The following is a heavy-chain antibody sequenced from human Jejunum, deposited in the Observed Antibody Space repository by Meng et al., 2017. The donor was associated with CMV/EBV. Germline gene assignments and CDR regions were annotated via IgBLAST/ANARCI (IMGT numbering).Heavy chain of an antibody. J-gene: IGHJ6*02. CDR1: SSNTAA. Sequence: SSNTAAWNWLRPSPSRGLEWLGRTYYRSKWNNDYALSVKSRMTINRDTSKNQFSLQLNSVTLEDTAVYYCARGYCSGGSSKSCMDVWGQGTTVTVSS. V-gene: IGHV6-1*01. D-gene: IGHD2-15*01. CDR2: TYYRSKWNN. CDR3: ARGYCSGGSSKSCMDV.